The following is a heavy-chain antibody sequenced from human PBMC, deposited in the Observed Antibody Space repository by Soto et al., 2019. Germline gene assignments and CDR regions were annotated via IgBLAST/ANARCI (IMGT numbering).Heavy chain of an antibody. V-gene: IGHV1-69*06. CDR3: ARDQGSSRLSSNYYYYGMDV. D-gene: IGHD2-2*01. CDR1: GGTFSSYA. J-gene: IGHJ6*02. Sequence: SVKVSCKASGGTFSSYAISWVRQAPGQGLEWMGGIIPIFGTANYAQKFQGRVTITADKSTSTAYMELSSLRSEDTAVYYCARDQGSSRLSSNYYYYGMDVWGQGTTVTVSS. CDR2: IIPIFGTA.